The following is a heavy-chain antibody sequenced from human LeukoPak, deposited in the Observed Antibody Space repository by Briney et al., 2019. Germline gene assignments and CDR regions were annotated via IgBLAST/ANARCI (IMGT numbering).Heavy chain of an antibody. J-gene: IGHJ3*02. D-gene: IGHD3-22*01. CDR1: GYTFTSYG. CDR3: ARLSYYYDSSGPPSGAFDI. Sequence: ASVKVSCKASGYTFTSYGISWVRQAPGQGLEWMGWISAYNGNTNYAQKLQGRVTMTTDTSTSTAYMELRSLRSDDTAVYYCARLSYYYDSSGPPSGAFDIWGQGTMVTVSS. CDR2: ISAYNGNT. V-gene: IGHV1-18*01.